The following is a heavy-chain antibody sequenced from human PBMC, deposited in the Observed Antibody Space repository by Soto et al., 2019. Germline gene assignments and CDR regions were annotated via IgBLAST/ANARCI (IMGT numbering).Heavy chain of an antibody. CDR2: IKEDGSEK. Sequence: EVLLVESGGDLVQPGGSLTLSCAASAFTFSGYWMAWVRQPPGKGLEWVANIKEDGSEKYYLVSVRGRFTISRDNAENSLFLQTNSLRAEDTAVYYCASYWHPGTFDIWGLGTMVTVSS. V-gene: IGHV3-7*01. D-gene: IGHD2-8*02. J-gene: IGHJ3*02. CDR3: ASYWHPGTFDI. CDR1: AFTFSGYW.